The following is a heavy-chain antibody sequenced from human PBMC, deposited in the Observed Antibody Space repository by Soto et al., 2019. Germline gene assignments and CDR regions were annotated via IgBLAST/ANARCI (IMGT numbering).Heavy chain of an antibody. CDR2: ISGGGSNT. J-gene: IGHJ6*02. V-gene: IGHV3-23*01. Sequence: EVQLLESGGGLVQPGGSLRLSCAASGFTFSNYGMNWVRQAPGKGLEWVSGISGGGSNTYYADSVKGRFTISRDNSRNTRSLQMNSLGAEDTAVYYCAGARILVSGRLGMDVWGQGTTVIVSS. D-gene: IGHD6-19*01. CDR3: AGARILVSGRLGMDV. CDR1: GFTFSNYG.